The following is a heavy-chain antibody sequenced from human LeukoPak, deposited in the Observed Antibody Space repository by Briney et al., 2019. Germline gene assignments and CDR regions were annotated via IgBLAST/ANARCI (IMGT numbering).Heavy chain of an antibody. Sequence: SETLSLTCTVSGGSISSYYWSWIRQPPGKGLEWIGYIYYSGSTNYNPSLKSRVTISVDTSKNQFSLKLSSVTAADTAVYYCARGVATMDDYWGQGTLVTVSS. D-gene: IGHD5-12*01. CDR3: ARGVATMDDY. CDR1: GGSISSYY. J-gene: IGHJ4*02. CDR2: IYYSGST. V-gene: IGHV4-59*08.